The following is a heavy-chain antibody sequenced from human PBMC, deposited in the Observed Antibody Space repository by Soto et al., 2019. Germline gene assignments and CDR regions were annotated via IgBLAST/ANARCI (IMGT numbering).Heavy chain of an antibody. Sequence: PGGSLRLSCAASGFSFSTYAMGWVRQAPGKGLEWVSAISSSGGGTYYVDSVKGRFTISRDNSRNTLYLQLNDLRAEDTAVYYCAKDSVLYDSSGSYSILLVFWGQGTMVTVP. CDR1: GFSFSTYA. J-gene: IGHJ4*02. D-gene: IGHD3-22*01. CDR3: AKDSVLYDSSGSYSILLVF. V-gene: IGHV3-23*01. CDR2: ISSSGGGT.